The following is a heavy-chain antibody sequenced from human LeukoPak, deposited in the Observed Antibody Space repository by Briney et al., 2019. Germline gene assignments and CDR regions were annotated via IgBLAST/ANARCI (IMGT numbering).Heavy chain of an antibody. CDR2: IIPIFGTA. Sequence: SVKVSCKASGGTFSSYAISWVRQAPGQGLEWMGGIIPIFGTANYAQKFQGRVTITADESTSTAYMELSSLRSEDTAVYYCARDFGDYYYDSSGYTNWFDPWGQGTLVTVSS. CDR3: ARDFGDYYYDSSGYTNWFDP. V-gene: IGHV1-69*01. J-gene: IGHJ5*02. D-gene: IGHD3-22*01. CDR1: GGTFSSYA.